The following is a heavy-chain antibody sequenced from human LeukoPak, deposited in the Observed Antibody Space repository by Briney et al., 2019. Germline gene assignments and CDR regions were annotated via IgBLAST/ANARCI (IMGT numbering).Heavy chain of an antibody. V-gene: IGHV4-59*12. J-gene: IGHJ4*02. Sequence: PSETLSLTCTVSGGSISSYYWSWIRQPPGKGLEWIGYIYYSGSTYYNPSLKSRVTVSVDTSKNQFSLKLSSVTAADTAVYYCARGWREVVPAATDYWGQGTLVTVSS. CDR2: IYYSGST. D-gene: IGHD2-2*01. CDR3: ARGWREVVPAATDY. CDR1: GGSISSYY.